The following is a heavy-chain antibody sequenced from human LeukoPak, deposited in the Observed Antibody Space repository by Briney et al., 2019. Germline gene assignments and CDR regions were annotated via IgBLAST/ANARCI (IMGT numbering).Heavy chain of an antibody. J-gene: IGHJ5*02. CDR1: GGSISSGSYY. D-gene: IGHD6-13*01. V-gene: IGHV4-61*02. Sequence: SQTLSLTCTVSGGSISSGSYYWSWIRQPAGKGLEWIGRIYTTGSTNYNPSLKSRVTISVDTSKNQFSLKLSSVTAAETAVYYCARGTGIAESWGQGTLVTVSS. CDR3: ARGTGIAES. CDR2: IYTTGST.